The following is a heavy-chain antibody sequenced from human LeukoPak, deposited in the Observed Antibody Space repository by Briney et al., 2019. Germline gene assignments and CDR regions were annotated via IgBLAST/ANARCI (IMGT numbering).Heavy chain of an antibody. D-gene: IGHD3-22*01. V-gene: IGHV3-13*01. CDR3: ARGYFELDP. J-gene: IGHJ5*02. Sequence: PGGSLRLSCAASGFTVSNSDMQWVRQVTGKGLEWVSTISPAGDTYYPGSVKGRFTVSRDDAKNSLYLEMNSPTVGDTAVYYCARGYFELDPWGQGTLVTVSS. CDR2: ISPAGDT. CDR1: GFTVSNSD.